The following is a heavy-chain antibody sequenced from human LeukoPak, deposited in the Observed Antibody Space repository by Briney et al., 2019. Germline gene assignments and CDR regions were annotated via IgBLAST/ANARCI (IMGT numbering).Heavy chain of an antibody. J-gene: IGHJ3*02. CDR2: INWNGGST. D-gene: IGHD6-19*01. Sequence: GGSLRLSCAASGFTFDDYGMSWVRQAPGKGLEWVSGINWNGGSTGYADSVKGRFTISRDNAKNSLYLQMNSLRAEDTALYYCAKSLTSGWWEDAFDIWGQGTMVTVSS. CDR1: GFTFDDYG. V-gene: IGHV3-20*04. CDR3: AKSLTSGWWEDAFDI.